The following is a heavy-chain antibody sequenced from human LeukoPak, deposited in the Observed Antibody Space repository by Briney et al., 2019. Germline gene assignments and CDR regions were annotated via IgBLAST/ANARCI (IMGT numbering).Heavy chain of an antibody. D-gene: IGHD3-22*01. Sequence: SVKVSCKASGGTFSNYAINWVRQAPGQGLEWMGGTIPIFGTANYAQKLQGRVTMTTDTSTSTAYMELRSLRSDDTAVYYCARHPSGYYLIDYWGQGTLVTVSS. CDR2: TIPIFGTA. CDR3: ARHPSGYYLIDY. CDR1: GGTFSNYA. V-gene: IGHV1-69*05. J-gene: IGHJ4*02.